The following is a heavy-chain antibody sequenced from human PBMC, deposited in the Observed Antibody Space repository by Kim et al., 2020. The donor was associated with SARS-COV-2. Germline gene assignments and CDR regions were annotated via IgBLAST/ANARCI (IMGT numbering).Heavy chain of an antibody. CDR2: IYHSGST. CDR3: ARSRSANWFDP. Sequence: SETLSLTCAVSGGSISSSNWWSWVRQPPGKGLEWIGEIYHSGSTNYNPSLTSRVTISVDKSKNQFSLKLSSVTAADTAVYYCARSRSANWFDPWGQGTLVTVSS. V-gene: IGHV4-4*02. J-gene: IGHJ5*02. CDR1: GGSISSSNW.